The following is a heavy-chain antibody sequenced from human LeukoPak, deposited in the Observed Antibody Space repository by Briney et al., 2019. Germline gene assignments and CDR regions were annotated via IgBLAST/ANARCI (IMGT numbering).Heavy chain of an antibody. CDR1: GGSISGYY. D-gene: IGHD4-11*01. V-gene: IGHV4-34*01. CDR2: INHSGST. J-gene: IGHJ6*03. CDR3: ARGNLWDYRRYYYYMDV. Sequence: PSETLSLTCTVSGGSISGYYWSWIRQPPGKGLEWIGEINHSGSTNYNPSLKSRVTISVDTSKNQFSLKLSSVTAADTAVYYCARGNLWDYRRYYYYMDVWGKGTTGTVSS.